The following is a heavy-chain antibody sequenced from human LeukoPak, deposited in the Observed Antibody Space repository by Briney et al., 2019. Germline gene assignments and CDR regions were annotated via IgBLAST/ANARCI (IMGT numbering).Heavy chain of an antibody. CDR3: AREESGGYFDY. CDR1: GYTFTSYY. Sequence: GASVKVSCKASGYTFTSYYMHWVRQAPGQGLGWMGLINPSGTNTNYAQKFRGRVTMTRDTSTSTVYMDLSSLRSEDTAMYFCAREESGGYFDYWGQGTLVTVSS. J-gene: IGHJ4*02. V-gene: IGHV1-46*01. CDR2: INPSGTNT. D-gene: IGHD2-8*02.